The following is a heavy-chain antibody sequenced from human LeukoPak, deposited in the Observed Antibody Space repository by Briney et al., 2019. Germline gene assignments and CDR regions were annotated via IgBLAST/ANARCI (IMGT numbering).Heavy chain of an antibody. CDR3: AKDRPRLRYFDWLLYAFDY. CDR2: ISGSGGST. V-gene: IGHV3-23*01. CDR1: GFTFSSYA. Sequence: GGSLRLSCAASGFTFSSYAMSWVRQAPGKGLEWVSAISGSGGSTYYADSVKGRFTISRDNFKNTLYLQMNSLRAEDTAVYYCAKDRPRLRYFDWLLYAFDYWGQGTLVTVSS. D-gene: IGHD3-9*01. J-gene: IGHJ4*02.